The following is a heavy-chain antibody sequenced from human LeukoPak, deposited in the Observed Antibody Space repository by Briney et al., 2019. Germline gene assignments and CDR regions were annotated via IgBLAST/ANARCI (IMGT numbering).Heavy chain of an antibody. D-gene: IGHD3-3*01. V-gene: IGHV3-30*07. J-gene: IGHJ5*02. Sequence: PGGSLRLSCAASGFTFSRYAMHWVRQAPGKGLEWVAVISSDGSNKYYADSVKGRFTISRDNSKNTLYLQMNSLRAEDTAVYYCARGNYDFSSGYYTGTGWFDPWGQGTLVTVSS. CDR1: GFTFSRYA. CDR2: ISSDGSNK. CDR3: ARGNYDFSSGYYTGTGWFDP.